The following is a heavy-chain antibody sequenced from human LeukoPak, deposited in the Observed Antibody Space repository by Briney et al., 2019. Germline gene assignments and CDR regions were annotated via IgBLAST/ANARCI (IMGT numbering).Heavy chain of an antibody. V-gene: IGHV6-1*01. CDR1: GDSVSSNSAA. CDR2: TYYRSKWYN. CDR3: ARVRIAAAGVFPNYYYYGMDV. J-gene: IGHJ6*02. D-gene: IGHD6-13*01. Sequence: SQTLSLTCAISGDSVSSNSAAWNWIRQSPSRGLEWLGRTYYRSKWYNDYAVSVKSRITINPDTSKNQSSLQLNSATPEDTAVYYCARVRIAAAGVFPNYYYYGMDVWGQGTTVTVSS.